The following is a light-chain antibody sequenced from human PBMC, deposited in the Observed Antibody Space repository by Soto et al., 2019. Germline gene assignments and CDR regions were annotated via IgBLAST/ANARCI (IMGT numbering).Light chain of an antibody. Sequence: EMVMTQSPATLSVSPGGRATLSCRASQSVSSNLAWYQQKPDQAPRLLTYGASTRATGIPARFSGSGSGTEFTLTISSLQSEDFAVYYCQQYNNWPPWTFGQGTKVDIK. J-gene: IGKJ1*01. CDR3: QQYNNWPPWT. V-gene: IGKV3-15*01. CDR1: QSVSSN. CDR2: GAS.